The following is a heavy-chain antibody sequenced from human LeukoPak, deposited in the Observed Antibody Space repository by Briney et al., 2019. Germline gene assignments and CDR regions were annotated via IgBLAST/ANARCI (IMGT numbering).Heavy chain of an antibody. CDR1: GDSVSSNSAS. V-gene: IGHV6-1*01. J-gene: IGHJ3*02. D-gene: IGHD1-7*01. CDR2: TYYRSKWFN. Sequence: SQTLSLTCAISGDSVSSNSASWNWIRQSPPRGLEWLGRTYYRSKWFNDYAVSVKGRITINPDTSKNQFSLQLNSVTPEDTAVYFCSRSSAFDIWGQGTMVTVSS. CDR3: SRSSAFDI.